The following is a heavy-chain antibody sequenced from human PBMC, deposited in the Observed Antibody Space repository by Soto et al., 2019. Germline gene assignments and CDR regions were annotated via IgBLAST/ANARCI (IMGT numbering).Heavy chain of an antibody. CDR2: IYYSGST. V-gene: IGHV4-31*03. CDR3: ARDGEAAAGADAFDI. CDR1: GGSISSGGYY. Sequence: QVQLQESGPGLVKPSQTLSLTCTVSGGSISSGGYYWSWIRQHPGKGLEWIGYIYYSGSTYYNPSLKSRVTISVDTSKNQSSLKLSSVTAADTAVYYCARDGEAAAGADAFDIWGQGTMVTVSS. J-gene: IGHJ3*02. D-gene: IGHD6-13*01.